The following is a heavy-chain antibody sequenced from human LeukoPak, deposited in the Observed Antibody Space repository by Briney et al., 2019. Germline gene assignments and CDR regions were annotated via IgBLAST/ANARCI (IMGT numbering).Heavy chain of an antibody. CDR2: INHSGST. V-gene: IGHV4-4*02. CDR3: ARAARPGCTRGYSYGCPNWFDP. Sequence: PSGTLSLTCAVSGGSISSRNWWTWVRQPPGKGLEWIGEINHSGSTNYNPSLKSRVTISVDTSKNQFSLKLSSVTAADTAVYYCARAARPGCTRGYSYGCPNWFDPWGQGTLVTVSS. J-gene: IGHJ5*02. D-gene: IGHD5-18*01. CDR1: GGSISSRNW.